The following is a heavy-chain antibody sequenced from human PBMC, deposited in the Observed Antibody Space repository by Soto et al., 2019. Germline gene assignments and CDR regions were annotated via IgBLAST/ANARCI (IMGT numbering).Heavy chain of an antibody. CDR3: AKGAGDRLSIGMDV. CDR1: GFSISDYG. CDR2: ISYDGSNT. V-gene: IGHV3-30*18. J-gene: IGHJ6*02. D-gene: IGHD1-26*01. Sequence: QVQLVESGGGVVQPGWSLRLSCAASGFSISDYGMEWVRQAPGKGLEWVALISYDGSNTYYADSVKGRFTISRDNSKDTLFLQMTGLRREDTAVYYCAKGAGDRLSIGMDVWGQGTTVTVSS.